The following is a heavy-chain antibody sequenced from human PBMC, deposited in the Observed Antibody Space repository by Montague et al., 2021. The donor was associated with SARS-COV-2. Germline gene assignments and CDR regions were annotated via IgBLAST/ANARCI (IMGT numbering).Heavy chain of an antibody. D-gene: IGHD2-2*01. Sequence: SLRLSCTASGFTFTSNSMHWVRQAPGKGLVWVSFINGDGSRTNCADSVKGRFTTSRDNSRNTVYLQMNSLRAEDTAVYYCAIVVEPPEQDGFDVWGRGTMVTVSS. V-gene: IGHV3-74*01. CDR3: AIVVEPPEQDGFDV. J-gene: IGHJ3*01. CDR2: INGDGSRT. CDR1: GFTFTSNS.